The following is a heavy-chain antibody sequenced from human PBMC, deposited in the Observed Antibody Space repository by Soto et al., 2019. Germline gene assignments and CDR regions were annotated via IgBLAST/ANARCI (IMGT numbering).Heavy chain of an antibody. CDR2: INHGGST. Sequence: TSETLSLTCAVYGGSFSGYYWSWIRQPPGKGLEWIGEINHGGSTNYNPSLKSRVTISVDTSKNQFSPKLSSVTAADTAVYYCARLRRLESLYYYYYGMDVWGQGTTVTVSS. V-gene: IGHV4-34*01. D-gene: IGHD1-1*01. J-gene: IGHJ6*02. CDR3: ARLRRLESLYYYYYGMDV. CDR1: GGSFSGYY.